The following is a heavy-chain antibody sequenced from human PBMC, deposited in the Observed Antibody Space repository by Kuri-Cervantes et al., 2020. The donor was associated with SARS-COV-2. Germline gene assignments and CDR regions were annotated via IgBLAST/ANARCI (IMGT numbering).Heavy chain of an antibody. V-gene: IGHV4-39*01. CDR3: ASQVDTAMAFDY. Sequence: SETLSLTCTVSGGSISSSSYYWGWIRQPPGKGLEWIGSIYYSGSTYYNPSLKSRATISVDTSKNQFSLKLSSVTAADTAVYYCASQVDTAMAFDYWGQGTLVTVSS. CDR2: IYYSGST. J-gene: IGHJ4*02. CDR1: GGSISSSSYY. D-gene: IGHD5-18*01.